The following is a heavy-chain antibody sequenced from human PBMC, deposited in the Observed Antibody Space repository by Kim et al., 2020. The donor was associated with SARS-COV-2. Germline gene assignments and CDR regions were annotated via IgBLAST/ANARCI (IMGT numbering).Heavy chain of an antibody. D-gene: IGHD3-10*01. CDR3: ARDKAYGSGSYLVY. CDR2: IYHSGST. CDR1: GGSISSSNW. V-gene: IGHV4-4*02. Sequence: SETLSLTCAVSGGSISSSNWWSWVRQPPGKGLEWIGEIYHSGSTNYNPSLKSRVTISVDKSKNQFSLKLSSVTAADTAVYYCARDKAYGSGSYLVYWGQGTLVTVSS. J-gene: IGHJ4*02.